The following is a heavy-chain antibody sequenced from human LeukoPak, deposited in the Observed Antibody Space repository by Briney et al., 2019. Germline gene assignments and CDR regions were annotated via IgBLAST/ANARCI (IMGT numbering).Heavy chain of an antibody. Sequence: PSETLSLTCTVSGYSISSGYYWSWIRQPPGKGLEWIGYIYYSGSTNYNPSLKSRVTISVDTSKNQFSLKLSSVTAADTAVYYCARQFGAFDAFDIWGQGTMVTVSS. D-gene: IGHD3-10*01. CDR2: IYYSGST. CDR1: GYSISSGYY. J-gene: IGHJ3*02. V-gene: IGHV4-61*01. CDR3: ARQFGAFDAFDI.